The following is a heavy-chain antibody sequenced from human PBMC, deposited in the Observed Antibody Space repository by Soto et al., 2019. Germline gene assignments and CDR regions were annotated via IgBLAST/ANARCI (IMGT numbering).Heavy chain of an antibody. D-gene: IGHD1-26*01. Sequence: LRLSCSTSGFTFSSYAMHWVRQAPGKGLEYVSAVSRNGGNTYYADSVKGRFTISRDNSKNTLYLQMTSLRVEDTAVYYCVKVDPRGYFYYYYGMDVWGQGTTVTVSS. CDR2: VSRNGGNT. CDR1: GFTFSSYA. CDR3: VKVDPRGYFYYYYGMDV. V-gene: IGHV3-64D*06. J-gene: IGHJ6*02.